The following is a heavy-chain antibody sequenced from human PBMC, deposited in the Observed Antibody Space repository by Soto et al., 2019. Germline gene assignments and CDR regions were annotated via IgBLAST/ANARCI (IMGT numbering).Heavy chain of an antibody. CDR3: AKDLGYSSSWYYYYYGMDV. Sequence: QVQLVESGGGVVQPGRSLRLSCAASGFTFSSYGMHWVRQAPGKGLEWVAVISYDGSNKYYADSVKGRFTISRDNSKNTLYLQMNSLRAEDTAVYYCAKDLGYSSSWYYYYYGMDVWGQGTTVTVS. V-gene: IGHV3-30*18. CDR2: ISYDGSNK. D-gene: IGHD6-13*01. CDR1: GFTFSSYG. J-gene: IGHJ6*02.